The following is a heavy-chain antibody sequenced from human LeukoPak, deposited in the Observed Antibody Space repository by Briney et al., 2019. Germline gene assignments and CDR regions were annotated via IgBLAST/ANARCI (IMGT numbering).Heavy chain of an antibody. CDR2: IYHSGST. Sequence: SETLSLTCAVSGGSISSSNWWSWVRQPPGKGLEWIGEIYHSGSTNYNPSLKSRVTISVDKSKNQFSLKLSSVTAADTAVYYCARGIGGYDTDFDYWGQGTLVTVSS. D-gene: IGHD5-12*01. J-gene: IGHJ4*02. V-gene: IGHV4-4*02. CDR1: GGSISSSNW. CDR3: ARGIGGYDTDFDY.